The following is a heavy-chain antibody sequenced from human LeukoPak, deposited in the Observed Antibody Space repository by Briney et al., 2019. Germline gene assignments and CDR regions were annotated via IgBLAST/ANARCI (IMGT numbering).Heavy chain of an antibody. V-gene: IGHV4-59*12. J-gene: IGHJ4*02. CDR3: ARGGYSYGYDDDFDY. CDR1: GGSISSYY. Sequence: SETLSLTCTVSGGSISSYYGSWLRQPPGKGLEWIGYIYYSCNTNYSPSLKSRVTISLDKSKNNFSLKQSQLKAADTALYYFARGGYSYGYDDDFDYCGQGNLVPVSS. D-gene: IGHD5-18*01. CDR2: IYYSCNT.